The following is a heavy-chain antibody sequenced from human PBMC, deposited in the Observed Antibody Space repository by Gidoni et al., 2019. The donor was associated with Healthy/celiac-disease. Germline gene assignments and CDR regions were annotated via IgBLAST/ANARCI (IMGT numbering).Heavy chain of an antibody. J-gene: IGHJ4*02. CDR1: GYTFTSYG. CDR3: ARDGRIYYYDSSGYSGY. Sequence: QVQLVQSGAEVKKPGASVQVSCKASGYTFTSYGSSWVRQAPGQGLEWMGWISAYNGNTNYAQKLQGIVTMTTDTSTSTAYMELRSLRSDDTAVYYCARDGRIYYYDSSGYSGYWGQGTLVTVSS. CDR2: ISAYNGNT. V-gene: IGHV1-18*04. D-gene: IGHD3-22*01.